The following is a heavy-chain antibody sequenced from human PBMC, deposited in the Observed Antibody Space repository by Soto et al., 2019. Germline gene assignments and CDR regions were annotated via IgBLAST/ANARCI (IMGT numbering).Heavy chain of an antibody. D-gene: IGHD2-2*01. CDR2: ISAGGSDT. J-gene: IGHJ4*02. CDR1: GFVFSDYA. CDR3: ASVPIWCGSSSCYTEGFDS. V-gene: IGHV3-23*01. Sequence: GSLRLSCVASGFVFSDYAMSWVRQAPGKGLEWVSAISAGGSDTYYADSVKGRFTVSRVNSESTLYLQMNTLRAEDTAIYYCASVPIWCGSSSCYTEGFDSWGQGTLVTVSS.